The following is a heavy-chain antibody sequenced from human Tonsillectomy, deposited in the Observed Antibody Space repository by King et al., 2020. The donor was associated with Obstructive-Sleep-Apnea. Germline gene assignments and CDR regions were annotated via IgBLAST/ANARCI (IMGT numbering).Heavy chain of an antibody. CDR1: GFTFRSYI. D-gene: IGHD3-10*01. CDR2: SSGSGGST. J-gene: IGHJ4*02. Sequence: VQLVESGGGLVQPGGSLRLSCAASGFTFRSYIMSWVRQAPGKGLEWVSVSSGSGGSTYYVDSVKGRFTISSDNSKNTLYLQMNSLRAEDTAVYYCAKGGITMVRGVFMDTSLGTDYFVYWGQGTLVTVSS. V-gene: IGHV3-23*04. CDR3: AKGGITMVRGVFMDTSLGTDYFVY.